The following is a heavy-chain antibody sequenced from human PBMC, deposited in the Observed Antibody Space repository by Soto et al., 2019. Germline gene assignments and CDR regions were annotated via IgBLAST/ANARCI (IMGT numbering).Heavy chain of an antibody. Sequence: GESLNISCKGSGYNFANYWIGWVRQMPGKGLEWMGMIFPGDSDTKNSPSRQGQITMSVDKSDSSAYLQWRSLKASDTAMYYFAAAYTTGPDAFDIWGQGTMVTVSS. CDR1: GYNFANYW. CDR2: IFPGDSDT. CDR3: AAAYTTGPDAFDI. V-gene: IGHV5-51*01. J-gene: IGHJ3*02. D-gene: IGHD1-1*01.